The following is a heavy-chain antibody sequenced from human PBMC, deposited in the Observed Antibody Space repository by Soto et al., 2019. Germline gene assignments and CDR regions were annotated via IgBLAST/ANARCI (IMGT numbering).Heavy chain of an antibody. V-gene: IGHV4-39*01. J-gene: IGHJ4*02. CDR2: IYHTGTT. Sequence: KPSETLSLTCTVSGGSISSSSYYWGWIRQPPGKGLEWIGSIYHTGTTYYNPSLKSRVTISVDTSKNQFSLKLSSVTAADTAVYYCARPYFSSSSMFDYWGQGTLVTVSS. CDR3: ARPYFSSSSMFDY. D-gene: IGHD6-6*01. CDR1: GGSISSSSYY.